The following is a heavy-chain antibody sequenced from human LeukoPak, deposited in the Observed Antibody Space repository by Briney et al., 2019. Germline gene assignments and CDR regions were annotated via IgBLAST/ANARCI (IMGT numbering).Heavy chain of an antibody. CDR3: ARNSRDGYNPILFDY. CDR1: GGSISSYY. D-gene: IGHD5-24*01. Sequence: KSSETLSLTCTVSGGSISSYYWSWIRQPPGKGLEWIGYIYYSGSTNYNPSLKSRVTISVDTSKNQFSLKLSSVTAADTAVYYCARNSRDGYNPILFDYWGQGTLVTVSS. J-gene: IGHJ4*02. CDR2: IYYSGST. V-gene: IGHV4-59*01.